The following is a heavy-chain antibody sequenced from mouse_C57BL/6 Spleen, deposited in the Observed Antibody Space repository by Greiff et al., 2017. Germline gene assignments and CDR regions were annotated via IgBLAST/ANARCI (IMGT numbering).Heavy chain of an antibody. CDR1: GYTFTSYW. CDR3: ARSSYGYWYFDV. D-gene: IGHD2-10*01. Sequence: QVQLQQPGAELVMPGASVKLSCKASGYTFTSYWMHWVKQRPGQGLEWIGEIDPSDSYTNYNQKFKGKSTLTVDKSSSTAYMQRSSLASEDSAVYYCARSSYGYWYFDVWGTGTTVTVSS. CDR2: IDPSDSYT. V-gene: IGHV1-69*01. J-gene: IGHJ1*03.